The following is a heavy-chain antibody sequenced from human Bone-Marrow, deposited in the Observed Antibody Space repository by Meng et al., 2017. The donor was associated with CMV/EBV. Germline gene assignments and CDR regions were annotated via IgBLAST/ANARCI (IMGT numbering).Heavy chain of an antibody. CDR2: IYYSGST. V-gene: IGHV4-39*07. Sequence: SETLSLTCTVSGGSISSSSYYWGWIRQPPGKGLEWIGSIYYSGSTYYNPSLKSRVTISVDTSKNQFSLKLSSVTAADTAVYYCAPYYYDSSGYYYDYWGQGTLVTVSS. J-gene: IGHJ4*02. CDR3: APYYYDSSGYYYDY. D-gene: IGHD3-22*01. CDR1: GGSISSSSYY.